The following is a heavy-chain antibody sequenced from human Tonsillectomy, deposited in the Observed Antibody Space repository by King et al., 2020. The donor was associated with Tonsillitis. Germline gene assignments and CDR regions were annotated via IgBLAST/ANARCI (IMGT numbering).Heavy chain of an antibody. V-gene: IGHV4-39*07. CDR2: IYYRGTT. CDR3: ATMSMYWYFDL. Sequence: LQLQESGPGLVKPSETLSLTCTVSGGSISSSNYYWGWIRQPPGKGLEGIGSIYYRGTTYYNPSLKSRVIISLDTSKNQFSLKLSSVTAADTAVYYCATMSMYWYFDLWGRGTLVTVSS. J-gene: IGHJ2*01. CDR1: GGSISSSNYY.